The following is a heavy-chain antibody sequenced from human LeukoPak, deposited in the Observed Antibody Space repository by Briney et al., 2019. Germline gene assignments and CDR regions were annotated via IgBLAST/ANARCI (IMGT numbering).Heavy chain of an antibody. D-gene: IGHD2/OR15-2a*01. J-gene: IGHJ5*02. CDR2: IHYSGST. CDR3: ARLTYTASWYYFDP. Sequence: SETLSLTCTVSGASLSGYYWSWIRQPPGKGLEWIGYIHYSGSTKYNPSLESQVTISVDTARNQFSLKLNSVTATDTAVYFCARLTYTASWYYFDPWGQGTLVTVSS. V-gene: IGHV4-59*01. CDR1: GASLSGYY.